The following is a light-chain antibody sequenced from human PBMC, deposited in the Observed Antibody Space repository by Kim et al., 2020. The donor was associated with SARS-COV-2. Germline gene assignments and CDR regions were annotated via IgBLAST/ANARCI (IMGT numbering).Light chain of an antibody. CDR1: QTVNSMY. V-gene: IGKV3-20*01. CDR3: LRYENSPWT. Sequence: IVLTQSPGTLSLSPGERATLSCRASQTVNSMYLAWYQQKPGQAPRLLIYGASNRATGIPDRFSGSGSGTDFTLTISRLEPEDCAVYYCLRYENSPWTFGQGTKVDIK. J-gene: IGKJ1*01. CDR2: GAS.